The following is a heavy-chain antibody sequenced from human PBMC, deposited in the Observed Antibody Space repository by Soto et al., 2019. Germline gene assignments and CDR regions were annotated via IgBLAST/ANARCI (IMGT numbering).Heavy chain of an antibody. D-gene: IGHD6-13*01. Sequence: SETLSLTCTVSGDSISSYYWSWIRQPPGKGLEWIGYIYYSGSTNYNPSLKSRVTISVDTSKNQFSLKLNSVTAADTAVYYCARTRSRWYWPFDIWGQGTMVTVSS. CDR1: GDSISSYY. CDR2: IYYSGST. J-gene: IGHJ3*02. V-gene: IGHV4-59*08. CDR3: ARTRSRWYWPFDI.